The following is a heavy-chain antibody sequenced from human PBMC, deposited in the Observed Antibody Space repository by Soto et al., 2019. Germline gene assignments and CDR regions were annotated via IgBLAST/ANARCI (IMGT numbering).Heavy chain of an antibody. CDR1: GFTVSSNY. J-gene: IGHJ6*02. Sequence: GGSLRLSCGASGFTVSSNYMSWVRQAPGKGLEWVSVIYTDGSTYSADSVKGRFTISRDNSKNTLYLQMNSLRAEDTAVYYCARDLVSTSWYYYYTMDVWGQGTTVTVSS. CDR3: ARDLVSTSWYYYYTMDV. CDR2: IYTDGST. D-gene: IGHD6-13*01. V-gene: IGHV3-66*01.